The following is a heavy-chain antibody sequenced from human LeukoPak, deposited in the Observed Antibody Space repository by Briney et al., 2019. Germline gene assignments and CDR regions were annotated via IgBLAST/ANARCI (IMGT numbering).Heavy chain of an antibody. Sequence: PGGSLRLSCAASGFTFSSYAMHWVRQAPGKGPEYVSAISSNGGSTYYANSVKGRFTIPRDNSKNTLYLQMGSLRAEDMAVYYCASATLNYDFWSGYYSDAFDIWGQGSMVTVSS. D-gene: IGHD3-3*01. CDR1: GFTFSSYA. V-gene: IGHV3-64*01. J-gene: IGHJ3*02. CDR2: ISSNGGST. CDR3: ASATLNYDFWSGYYSDAFDI.